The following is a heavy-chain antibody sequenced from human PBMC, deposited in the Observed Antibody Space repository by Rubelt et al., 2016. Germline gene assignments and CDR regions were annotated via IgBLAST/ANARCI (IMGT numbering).Heavy chain of an antibody. CDR2: IYYSGST. V-gene: IGHV4-59*12. CDR1: GGSISSYY. J-gene: IGHJ6*02. Sequence: QVQLQESGPGLVKPSETLSLTCTVSGGSISSYYWSWIRQPPGKGLEWIGSIYYSGSTYYNPSLMSRVTISVDRSKNQFSLKLSAVTAADTAVYYCARDTDNGSMDVWGQGTTVTVSS. D-gene: IGHD1-1*01. CDR3: ARDTDNGSMDV.